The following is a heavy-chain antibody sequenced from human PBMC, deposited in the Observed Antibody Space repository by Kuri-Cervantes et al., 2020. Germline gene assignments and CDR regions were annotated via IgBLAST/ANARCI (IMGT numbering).Heavy chain of an antibody. CDR3: ASITGWYAY. V-gene: IGHV3-7*01. CDR2: INEGANVK. Sequence: GESLKISCAASGFTFSSYAMSWVRQAPGKGLEWVANINEGANVKYYVESVKGRFIISRDNAKNSLYLQMNSLRAEDTAVYYCASITGWYAYWGQGTLVTVSS. J-gene: IGHJ4*02. CDR1: GFTFSSYA. D-gene: IGHD6-19*01.